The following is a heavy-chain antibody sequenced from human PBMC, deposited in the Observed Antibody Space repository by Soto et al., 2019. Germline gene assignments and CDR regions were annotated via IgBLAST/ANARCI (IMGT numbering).Heavy chain of an antibody. J-gene: IGHJ5*02. CDR2: ISSSSSYI. D-gene: IGHD3-10*01. CDR1: GFTFSSYS. V-gene: IGHV3-21*01. Sequence: GGSLRLSCAASGFTFSSYSMNWVRQAPGKGLEWVSSISSSSSYIYYADSVKGRFTISRDNAKNSLYLQMNSLRAEDTAVYYCARELRGLGNRLYPCGQRTLVTVSA. CDR3: ARELRGLGNRLYP.